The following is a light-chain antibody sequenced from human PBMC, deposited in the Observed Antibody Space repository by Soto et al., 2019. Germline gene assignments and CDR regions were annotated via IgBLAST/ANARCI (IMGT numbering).Light chain of an antibody. V-gene: IGLV2-8*01. CDR1: SSDTGDYNY. J-gene: IGLJ1*01. CDR3: SSYAGSDNYV. Sequence: QSVLTQPPSASGSPGQSVTISCSGTSSDTGDYNYVPWYQQHPGKAPKLMIYEVSKRPSGVPDRFSGSKSGNTASLTVSGLQAEDEADYYCSSYAGSDNYVFGTGTKVTV. CDR2: EVS.